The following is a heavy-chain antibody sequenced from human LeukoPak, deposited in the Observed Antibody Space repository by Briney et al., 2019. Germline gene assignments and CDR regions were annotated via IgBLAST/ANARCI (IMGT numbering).Heavy chain of an antibody. Sequence: GGSLRLSCAASGFTFSSYAMSWVRQAPGKGPEWVSAISGSGGSTYYADSVKGRFTISRDNSKNTLYLQMNSLRAEDTAVYYCAKDTERVYYYDSSGYSPWFDSWGQGTLVTVCS. V-gene: IGHV3-23*01. CDR2: ISGSGGST. D-gene: IGHD3-22*01. CDR3: AKDTERVYYYDSSGYSPWFDS. CDR1: GFTFSSYA. J-gene: IGHJ5*01.